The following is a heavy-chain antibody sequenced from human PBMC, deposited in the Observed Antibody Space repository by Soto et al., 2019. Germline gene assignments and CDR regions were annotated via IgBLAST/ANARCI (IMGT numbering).Heavy chain of an antibody. CDR2: IYSSGNT. CDR3: ARGQRFSDWFDP. V-gene: IGHV4-4*07. CDR1: GGTLSGYY. Sequence: XTLSLTCSVSGGTLSGYYWTWIRQPAGKGLEWIGRIYSSGNTKYNPSLQSRVTMSLDTSNNQFSLRMTSVTAADKAVYYCARGQRFSDWFDPWGQGTLGTVS. D-gene: IGHD3-3*01. J-gene: IGHJ5*02.